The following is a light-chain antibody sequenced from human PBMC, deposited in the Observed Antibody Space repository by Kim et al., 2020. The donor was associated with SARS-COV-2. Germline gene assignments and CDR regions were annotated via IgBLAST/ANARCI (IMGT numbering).Light chain of an antibody. CDR2: TAS. V-gene: IGKV1-39*01. Sequence: DIQMTQSPSSLSASVGDRVTISCRASRAVTTFLNWYQQKPGKAPKLLIHTASKLQSGVPSRFTGSGSGTDFTLTINNLQPDDVATYYCQQSYTTPEYTFGQGTKVDIK. CDR1: RAVTTF. CDR3: QQSYTTPEYT. J-gene: IGKJ2*01.